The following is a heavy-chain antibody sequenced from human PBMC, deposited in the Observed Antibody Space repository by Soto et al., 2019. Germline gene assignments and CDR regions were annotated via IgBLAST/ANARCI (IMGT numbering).Heavy chain of an antibody. J-gene: IGHJ5*02. Sequence: QAHLVQSGAEVKKPGASVKVSCKASGYTFITYGISWVRQAPGQGLEWMGGISADDGEPNYAQTSQGTVPVPTATSTATAFLELGPLRAGDTPVYSRARDPRRHRASSSGGGLDPWGQGTLVTVSS. CDR1: GYTFITYG. CDR2: ISADDGEP. CDR3: ARDPRRHRASSSGGGLDP. D-gene: IGHD6-13*01. V-gene: IGHV1-18*01.